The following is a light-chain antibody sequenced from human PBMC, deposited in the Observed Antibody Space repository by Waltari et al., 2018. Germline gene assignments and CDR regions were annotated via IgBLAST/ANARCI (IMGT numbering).Light chain of an antibody. Sequence: QSALTQPRSVSGSPGQSVTISCTGTSSDIGGYNAVAWYQKYPGKAPKLLIYAVNQRPSGVPDRFSGSKSGNTASLTISGLQAEDEADYYCYSYAGSYTLYVFGTGTEVTVL. CDR2: AVN. CDR3: YSYAGSYTLYV. V-gene: IGLV2-11*01. J-gene: IGLJ1*01. CDR1: SSDIGGYNA.